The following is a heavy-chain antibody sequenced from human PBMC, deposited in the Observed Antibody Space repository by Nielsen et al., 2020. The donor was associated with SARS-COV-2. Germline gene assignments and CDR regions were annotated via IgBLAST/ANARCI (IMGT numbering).Heavy chain of an antibody. CDR3: AKADFGYSSGWSDAFDI. D-gene: IGHD6-19*01. V-gene: IGHV3-30*18. J-gene: IGHJ3*02. CDR1: GFTFSSYG. Sequence: GESLKISCAASGFTFSSYGMHWVRQAPGKGLEWVAVISYDGSNKYYADSVKGRFTISRDNSKNTLYLQMNSLRAEDTAVYYCAKADFGYSSGWSDAFDIWGQGTMVTVSS. CDR2: ISYDGSNK.